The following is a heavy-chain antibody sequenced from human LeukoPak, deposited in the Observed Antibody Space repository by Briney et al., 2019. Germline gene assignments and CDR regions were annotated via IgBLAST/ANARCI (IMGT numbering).Heavy chain of an antibody. D-gene: IGHD3-10*01. CDR2: IIPIFGTA. J-gene: IGHJ6*03. CDR1: GYSLTSYA. Sequence: AASVKVSCKASGYSLTSYAMNWVRQAPGQGLEWMGGIIPIFGTANYAQKFQGRVTITADESTSTAYMELSSLRSEDTAVYYCARAYGSGSQGVRRRNYYYYYMDVWGKGTTVTISS. V-gene: IGHV1-69*13. CDR3: ARAYGSGSQGVRRRNYYYYYMDV.